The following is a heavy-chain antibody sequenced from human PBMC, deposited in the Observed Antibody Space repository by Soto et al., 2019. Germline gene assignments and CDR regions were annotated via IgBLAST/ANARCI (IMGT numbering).Heavy chain of an antibody. CDR3: AKDAVYNDGLWLMDS. J-gene: IGHJ5*02. D-gene: IGHD2-21*01. V-gene: IGHV3-23*01. CDR2: VTGSGGQI. Sequence: EVQLLESGGGLVQPGGSLRLSCAASGFTISTYAMTWVRQAPGKRLECVSGVTGSGGQIHYADSVKGRFTISKDNSKNTLYLHMSSLRDEDTALYYCAKDAVYNDGLWLMDSWGQGTLVTVSS. CDR1: GFTISTYA.